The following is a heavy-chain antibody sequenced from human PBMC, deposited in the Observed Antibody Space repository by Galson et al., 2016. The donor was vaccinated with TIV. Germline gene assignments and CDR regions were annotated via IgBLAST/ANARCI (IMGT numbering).Heavy chain of an antibody. J-gene: IGHJ4*02. CDR1: GFTFGSSK. Sequence: SLRLSCAASGFTFGSSKMNWVRQAPGKGLEWVSYISSSGSPIYYTDSVKGRFTISRDNAKNSLYLQMNSLRAEDTAVYYCSSSSEDYWGQGTLVTVSS. V-gene: IGHV3-48*03. CDR3: SSSSEDY. D-gene: IGHD6-6*01. CDR2: ISSSGSPI.